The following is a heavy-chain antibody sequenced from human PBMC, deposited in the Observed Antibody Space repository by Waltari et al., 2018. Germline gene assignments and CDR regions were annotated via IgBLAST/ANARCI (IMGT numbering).Heavy chain of an antibody. Sequence: QVQLQESGPGLVKPSETLSLTCTVSGGSISSYYWSWIRQPPGKGLEWIGYIYYSGSTNYNPSLKSRVTISVDTSKNQFSLKLSSVTAADTAVYYCARGRGLLRYYYYYMDVWGKGTTVTVSS. CDR3: ARGRGLLRYYYYYMDV. CDR2: IYYSGST. V-gene: IGHV4-59*01. D-gene: IGHD2-15*01. CDR1: GGSISSYY. J-gene: IGHJ6*03.